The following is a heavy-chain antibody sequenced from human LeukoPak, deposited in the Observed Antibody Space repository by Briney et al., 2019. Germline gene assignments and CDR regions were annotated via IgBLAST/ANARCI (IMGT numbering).Heavy chain of an antibody. CDR1: GGSISSSNYY. CDR3: ARVGTRGYYFDY. CDR2: IYYSGST. D-gene: IGHD1-1*01. J-gene: IGHJ4*02. V-gene: IGHV4-39*07. Sequence: ASETLSLTCTVSGGSISSSNYYWGWIRQPPGKGLEWIGSIYYSGSTYYNPSLKSRVTMSVDTSKNQFSLKLSSVTAADTAVYYCARVGTRGYYFDYWGQGTLVTVSS.